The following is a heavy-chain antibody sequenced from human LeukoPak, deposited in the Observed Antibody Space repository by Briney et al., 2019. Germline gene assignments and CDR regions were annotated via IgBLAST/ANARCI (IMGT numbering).Heavy chain of an antibody. CDR3: AKHGIYGGNSGAIFDP. J-gene: IGHJ5*02. D-gene: IGHD4-23*01. CDR1: GFTFSAYA. V-gene: IGHV3-23*01. CDR2: ISDSGDGT. Sequence: PGGSLRLSCEASGFTFSAYAMTWVRQAPGKGLEWVSRISDSGDGTKYADSVKGRFSISRDNTKNTLYLQINSLRAEDTAVYYCAKHGIYGGNSGAIFDPWGQGTLVTVSS.